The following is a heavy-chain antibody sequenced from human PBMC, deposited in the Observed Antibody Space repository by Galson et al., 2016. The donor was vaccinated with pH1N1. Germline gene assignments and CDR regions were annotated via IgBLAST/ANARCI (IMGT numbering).Heavy chain of an antibody. V-gene: IGHV3-7*01. CDR1: EFTINDYW. Sequence: SLRLSCAVSEFTINDYWMTWVRQAPGKGLEWVASISQDGGEKYYVDSVKGRFIISRDNAENSLFLQMNSLREEGTAVYSCARDALDYFDSSGFYFDYWGQGTLVTVSS. CDR2: ISQDGGEK. D-gene: IGHD3-22*01. J-gene: IGHJ4*02. CDR3: ARDALDYFDSSGFYFDY.